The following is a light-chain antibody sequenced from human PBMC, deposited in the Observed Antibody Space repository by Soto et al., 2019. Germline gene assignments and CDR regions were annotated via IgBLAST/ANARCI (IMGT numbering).Light chain of an antibody. J-gene: IGKJ1*01. CDR2: AAS. V-gene: IGKV1-27*01. CDR3: QKYNSAPRT. Sequence: IRRTQSQSSLPASVGDRVTIICRPSQGITNYLAWYQQKPGKVPKLLIYAASTLQSGVPSRFSGSGSGTDFTLTISSLQPEDVATNYCQKYNSAPRTFGQGTKVEIK. CDR1: QGITNY.